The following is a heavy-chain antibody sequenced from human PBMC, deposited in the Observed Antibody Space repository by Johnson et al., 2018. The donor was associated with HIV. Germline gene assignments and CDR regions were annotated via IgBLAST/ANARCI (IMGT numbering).Heavy chain of an antibody. CDR3: AGQGVTSIAPTGTGAFDV. V-gene: IGHV3-23*04. J-gene: IGHJ3*01. Sequence: EVQLVESGGGLVQPGGSLRLSCAASEFTLSSYAMSWVRQAPGKGLEWVSAISGSSGSTYYADSVKGRFTISRDNSKNALFLQMNSLRAEDTAVYYCAGQGVTSIAPTGTGAFDVWGHGTMVTVSS. CDR2: ISGSSGST. CDR1: EFTLSSYA. D-gene: IGHD6-13*01.